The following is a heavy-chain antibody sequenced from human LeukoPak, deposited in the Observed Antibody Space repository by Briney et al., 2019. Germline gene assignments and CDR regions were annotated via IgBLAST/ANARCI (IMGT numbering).Heavy chain of an antibody. V-gene: IGHV3-7*01. CDR3: ARDRLHYGEYERTLDY. D-gene: IGHD4-17*01. CDR2: IKQDGSER. J-gene: IGHJ4*02. CDR1: GFTFSSYW. Sequence: GGSLRLSCAASGFTFSSYWMSWVRQAPGKGLEWVANIKQDGSERYYVDSVKGRFTLSRDNAKNSLYLQMNSLRAEDTAVYYCARDRLHYGEYERTLDYWGQGTLVTVSS.